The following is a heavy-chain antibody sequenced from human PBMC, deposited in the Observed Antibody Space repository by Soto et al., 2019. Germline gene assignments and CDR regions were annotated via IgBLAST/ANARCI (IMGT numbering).Heavy chain of an antibody. CDR2: INHSGST. CDR1: GGSFSGYY. CDR3: ARRSTYYYDSSGYYYSY. D-gene: IGHD3-22*01. V-gene: IGHV4-34*01. J-gene: IGHJ4*02. Sequence: QVQLQQWGAGLLKPSETLSLTCADYGGSFSGYYWSWIRQPPGKGLEWIGEINHSGSTNYNPSLKSRVTISVDTSKNQFSLKLSSVTAADTAVYYCARRSTYYYDSSGYYYSYWGQGTLVTVSS.